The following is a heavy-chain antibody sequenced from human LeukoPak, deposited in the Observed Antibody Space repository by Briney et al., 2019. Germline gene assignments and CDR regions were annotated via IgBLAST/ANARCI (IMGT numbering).Heavy chain of an antibody. J-gene: IGHJ4*02. CDR1: FYTFTSYD. CDR2: MNPNSGNT. V-gene: IGHV1-8*01. Sequence: ASVKVSCKASFYTFTSYDINWVRQATGQGLEWMGWMNPNSGNTGYAQKFQGRVTMTRNTSISTAYMELSSLRSEDTAVYYCARASYSSGWYRYWGQGTLVTVSS. CDR3: ARASYSSGWYRY. D-gene: IGHD6-19*01.